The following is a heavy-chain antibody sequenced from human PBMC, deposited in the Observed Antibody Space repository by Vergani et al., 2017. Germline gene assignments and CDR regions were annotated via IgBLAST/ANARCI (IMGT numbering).Heavy chain of an antibody. V-gene: IGHV3-43*01. CDR2: ISWDGGST. CDR3: AKVRGSSWYDYYYGMDV. D-gene: IGHD6-13*01. J-gene: IGHJ6*02. Sequence: EVQLVESGGVVVQPGGSLRLSCAASGFTFDDYTMHWVRQAPGKGLEWVSLISWDGGSTYYADSVKGRFTISRDNSKNSLYLQMNSLRTEDTALYYCAKVRGSSWYDYYYGMDVWSQGTTVTVSS. CDR1: GFTFDDYT.